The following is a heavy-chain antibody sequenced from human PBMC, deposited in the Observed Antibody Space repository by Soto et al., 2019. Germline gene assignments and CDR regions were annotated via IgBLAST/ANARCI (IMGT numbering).Heavy chain of an antibody. V-gene: IGHV3-23*01. J-gene: IGHJ4*02. CDR2: ISNNGGST. CDR1: GFIFSSFA. Sequence: LGLSCAASGFIFSSFAMSWVRQAPGKGLEWVSTISNNGGSTYSADSVKGRFTISRDNSKNTLYLQMNSLRAEDTAVYYCAKDPDISGWYQTDLDYWGQGTMVTVSS. D-gene: IGHD6-19*01. CDR3: AKDPDISGWYQTDLDY.